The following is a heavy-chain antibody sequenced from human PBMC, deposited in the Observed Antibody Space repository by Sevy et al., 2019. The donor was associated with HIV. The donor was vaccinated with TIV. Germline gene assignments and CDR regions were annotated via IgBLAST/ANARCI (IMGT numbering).Heavy chain of an antibody. CDR3: STDALRVIDGYKGLLGY. CDR1: GFTFNNAW. D-gene: IGHD5-12*01. Sequence: GGSLRLSCAASGFTFNNAWMNWVRQAPGTGLEWVGRIKSKTDGGTTDYAAPVRGRFTISRDDSENTLYLQMNSLKTEDAAVYYCSTDALRVIDGYKGLLGYWGRGTLVTVSS. V-gene: IGHV3-15*07. J-gene: IGHJ4*02. CDR2: IKSKTDGGTT.